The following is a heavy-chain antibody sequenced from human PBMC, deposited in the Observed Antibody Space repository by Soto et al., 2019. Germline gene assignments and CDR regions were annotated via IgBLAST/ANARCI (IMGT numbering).Heavy chain of an antibody. J-gene: IGHJ4*02. D-gene: IGHD1-26*01. CDR2: IYYSGST. CDR1: GGSISSYC. CDR3: ARGSVGAIVDY. Sequence: SETLSLTCTVSGGSISSYCWSWIRQPPGKGLEWIGYIYYSGSTNYNPSLKSRVTISVDTSKNQFSLKLSSVTAAVTAVYYCARGSVGAIVDYWGQGTLVTVSS. V-gene: IGHV4-59*01.